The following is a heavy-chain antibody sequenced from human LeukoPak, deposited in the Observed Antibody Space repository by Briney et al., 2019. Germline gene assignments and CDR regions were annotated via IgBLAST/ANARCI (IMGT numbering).Heavy chain of an antibody. Sequence: SVKVSCKASGGTFSSYAISWVRQAPGQGLEWMGRIIPIFGTANYAQKFQGRVTITTDESTSTAYMELSSLRSEDTAVYYCARSDFCSGYYTGMWGQATLVTVSS. J-gene: IGHJ4*02. CDR2: IIPIFGTA. CDR1: GGTFSSYA. CDR3: ARSDFCSGYYTGM. V-gene: IGHV1-69*05. D-gene: IGHD3-3*01.